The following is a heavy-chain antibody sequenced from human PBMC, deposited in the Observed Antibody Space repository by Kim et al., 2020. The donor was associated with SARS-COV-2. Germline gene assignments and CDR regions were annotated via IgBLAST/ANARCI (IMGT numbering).Heavy chain of an antibody. CDR2: IYSGGSST. CDR3: SKVKVVRGDYFDY. CDR1: GFTFSSYA. Sequence: GGSLRLSCAASGFTFSSYAMSWVRQAPGKGLEWVSVIYSGGSSTYYADSVKGRFTISRDNSKNTLYLQMNSLRAEDTAVYYCSKVKVVRGDYFDYWGQGT. D-gene: IGHD3-10*01. J-gene: IGHJ4*02. V-gene: IGHV3-23*03.